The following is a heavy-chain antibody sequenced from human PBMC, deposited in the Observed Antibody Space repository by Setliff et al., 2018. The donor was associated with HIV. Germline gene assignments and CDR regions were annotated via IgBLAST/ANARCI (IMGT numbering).Heavy chain of an antibody. Sequence: SETLSLTCTVSGASISSGGYYWNWIRQLPGKGLEWIGYILDSGSTYYNPSLRGRLSMSIDTSANQFSVELTSATAADTALYFCARVPNWGSAPFAYDVWGLGTRVTVSS. V-gene: IGHV4-31*03. CDR3: ARVPNWGSAPFAYDV. CDR1: GASISSGGYY. CDR2: ILDSGST. D-gene: IGHD7-27*01. J-gene: IGHJ3*01.